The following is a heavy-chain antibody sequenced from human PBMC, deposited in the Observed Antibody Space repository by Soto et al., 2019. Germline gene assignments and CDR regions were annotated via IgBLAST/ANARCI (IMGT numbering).Heavy chain of an antibody. CDR2: IIPIFGTA. V-gene: IGHV1-69*13. D-gene: IGHD4-17*01. J-gene: IGHJ4*02. Sequence: SVKVSCKASGGTFSSYAISWVRQAPGQGLEWMGGIIPIFGTANYAQKFQGRVTITADESTSTAYMELSSLRSEDTAMYYCARATTVTNTFDYWGQGTLVTVSS. CDR1: GGTFSSYA. CDR3: ARATTVTNTFDY.